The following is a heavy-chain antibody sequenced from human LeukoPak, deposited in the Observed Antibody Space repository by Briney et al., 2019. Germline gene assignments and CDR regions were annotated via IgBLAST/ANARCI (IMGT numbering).Heavy chain of an antibody. CDR1: GLTFTNHG. D-gene: IGHD4-23*01. V-gene: IGHV3-30*02. CDR2: VWYDGSNK. J-gene: IGHJ4*02. CDR3: ARDRGNRYFDS. Sequence: GGSLRLSCAASGLTFTNHGFHWVRQAPGKGLEWVSMVWYDGSNKLYADSVQGRFTISRDNSKNTVFLQMDNLRAEDTAVYFCARDRGNRYFDSAGQGTLVTVSS.